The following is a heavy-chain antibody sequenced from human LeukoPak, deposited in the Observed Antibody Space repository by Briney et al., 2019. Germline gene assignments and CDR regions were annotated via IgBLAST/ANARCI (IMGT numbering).Heavy chain of an antibody. J-gene: IGHJ5*02. V-gene: IGHV3-21*01. D-gene: IGHD6-13*01. CDR2: ISSSSDYI. CDR3: ASSPLDSSSKHLGWFDP. Sequence: PGGSLRLSCAASGFTFTTYAMTWVRQAPGKGLEWVSSISSSSDYIYYADSVKGRFTISRDNSKNTLYLQMNSLRAEDTAVYYCASSPLDSSSKHLGWFDPWGQGTLVTVSS. CDR1: GFTFTTYA.